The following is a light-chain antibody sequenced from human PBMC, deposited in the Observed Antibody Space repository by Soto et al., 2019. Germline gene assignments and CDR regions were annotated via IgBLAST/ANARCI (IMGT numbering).Light chain of an antibody. J-gene: IGKJ5*01. V-gene: IGKV1D-12*01. CDR2: EAS. CDR3: QQTNAFPIT. Sequence: DLQMTQSPSSVSASLGDRVTLTCRASQGISRWLAWYQQKPGQAPKLLIYEASILQSGVPSRFSGSGSGTDFTLTINSLQPEDFATYYCQQTNAFPITFGQGTRLEIK. CDR1: QGISRW.